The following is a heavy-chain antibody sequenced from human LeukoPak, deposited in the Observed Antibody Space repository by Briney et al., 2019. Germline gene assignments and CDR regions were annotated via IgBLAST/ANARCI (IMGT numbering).Heavy chain of an antibody. Sequence: SETLSLTCTVSGGSISSYYWSWIRQPPGKGLEWIGYIYYSGSTNYNPSLKSRVTISVDTSKNQFSLKLSSVTAADTAVYYCARSDEHDDAFDIWGQGTMVTVSS. CDR2: IYYSGST. V-gene: IGHV4-59*01. CDR1: GGSISSYY. D-gene: IGHD1/OR15-1a*01. CDR3: ARSDEHDDAFDI. J-gene: IGHJ3*02.